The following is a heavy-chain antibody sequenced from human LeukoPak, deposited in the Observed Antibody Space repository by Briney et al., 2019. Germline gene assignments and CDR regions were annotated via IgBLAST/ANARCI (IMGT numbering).Heavy chain of an antibody. V-gene: IGHV3-30*04. CDR2: ISYDGSNK. Sequence: GGSLRLSCAVSGFTFSSYAMHWVRQAPGKGLEWVAVISYDGSNKYYADSVKGRFTISRDNSKNTLYLQMNSLGAEDTAVYYCVRGFCSTTSCPGWAYYYGMDVWGKGTTVTVSS. J-gene: IGHJ6*04. CDR1: GFTFSSYA. D-gene: IGHD2-2*01. CDR3: VRGFCSTTSCPGWAYYYGMDV.